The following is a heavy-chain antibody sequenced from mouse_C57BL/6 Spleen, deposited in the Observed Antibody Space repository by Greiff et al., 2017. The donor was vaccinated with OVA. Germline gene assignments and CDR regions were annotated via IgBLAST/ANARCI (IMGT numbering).Heavy chain of an antibody. CDR3: ARQDSSGG. CDR1: GFTFSSYG. CDR2: ISSGGSYT. V-gene: IGHV5-6*02. J-gene: IGHJ3*01. D-gene: IGHD3-2*02. Sequence: EVKLEESGGDLVKPGGSLKLSCAASGFTFSSYGMSWVRQTPDKRLEWVATISSGGSYTYYPDSVKGRFTISRDNAKNTLYLQMSSLKSEDTAMYYCARQDSSGGWGQGTLVTVSA.